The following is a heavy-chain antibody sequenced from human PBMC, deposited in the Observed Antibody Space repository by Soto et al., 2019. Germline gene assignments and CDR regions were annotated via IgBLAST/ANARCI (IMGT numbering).Heavy chain of an antibody. J-gene: IGHJ4*02. Sequence: QVQLVQSGAEVKEPGSAVKVSCKAPADSFSSYGISWVRQAPGQVLEWMGGIIPIFGTTNYAEKIQGRVTLTEDESTNTAYMELSSLRSEDTALYYCARVFPDGWVEPGVVRGYLDTWGRGTLVTVSS. CDR1: ADSFSSYG. D-gene: IGHD3-3*01. CDR3: ARVFPDGWVEPGVVRGYLDT. CDR2: IIPIFGTT. V-gene: IGHV1-69*01.